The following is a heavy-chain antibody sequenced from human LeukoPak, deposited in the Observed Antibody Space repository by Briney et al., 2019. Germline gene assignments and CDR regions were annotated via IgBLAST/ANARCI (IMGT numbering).Heavy chain of an antibody. CDR3: AKDSPGLWFGESLGSYYFDY. CDR2: ISYDGTNK. Sequence: GGSLRLSCAASGFTFSSYPMHWVRQAPGKGLEWVAIISYDGTNKYYADSVKGRFTISRDNSKNTLYLQMNSLRAEDTAVYYCAKDSPGLWFGESLGSYYFDYWGQGTLVTVSS. V-gene: IGHV3-30-3*01. J-gene: IGHJ4*02. CDR1: GFTFSSYP. D-gene: IGHD3-10*01.